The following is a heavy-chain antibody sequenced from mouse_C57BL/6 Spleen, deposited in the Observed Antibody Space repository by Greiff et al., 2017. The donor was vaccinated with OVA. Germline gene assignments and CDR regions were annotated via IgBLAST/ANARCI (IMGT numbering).Heavy chain of an antibody. D-gene: IGHD1-1*01. CDR3: ARDITTVVDYFDY. Sequence: QVQLQQSGAELVRPGASVKLSCKASGYTFTSYNMHWVKQTPRQGLEWIGAIYPGNGATSYNQKFKGKATLTVDKSSSTAYMQHSSLTSEDSAVYFSARDITTVVDYFDYWGQGTTLTVSS. V-gene: IGHV1-12*01. CDR1: GYTFTSYN. CDR2: IYPGNGAT. J-gene: IGHJ2*01.